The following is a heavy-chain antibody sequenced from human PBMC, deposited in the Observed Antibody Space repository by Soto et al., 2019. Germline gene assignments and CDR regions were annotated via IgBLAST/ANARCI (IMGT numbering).Heavy chain of an antibody. Sequence: PGGSLRLSCAAPGFTFRKYSMTWVRQVSGKGLEWVSVIGDSGFSTYYADSVKGRFNISRDISKNTLYLQMNSLTAADMAVFYCATLWFGFFYYFVHWGQGTLVTVSS. J-gene: IGHJ4*02. CDR2: IGDSGFST. CDR1: GFTFRKYS. D-gene: IGHD3-10*01. CDR3: ATLWFGFFYYFVH. V-gene: IGHV3-23*01.